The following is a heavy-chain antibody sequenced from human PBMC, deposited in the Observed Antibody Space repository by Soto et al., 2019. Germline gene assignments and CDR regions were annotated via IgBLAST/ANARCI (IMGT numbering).Heavy chain of an antibody. J-gene: IGHJ6*02. CDR1: GFNFSSYN. V-gene: IGHV3-21*01. CDR2: ISSASNHI. D-gene: IGHD3-3*01. CDR3: AKDRGRGSPVSGGMDV. Sequence: PGGSLRLSCAASGFNFSSYNINWVRQAPGKGPEWVSSISSASNHIFYADSVKGRFTISRDNAKSSLNLQMNSLRAEDTAVYYCAKDRGRGSPVSGGMDVWGQGTTVTVSS.